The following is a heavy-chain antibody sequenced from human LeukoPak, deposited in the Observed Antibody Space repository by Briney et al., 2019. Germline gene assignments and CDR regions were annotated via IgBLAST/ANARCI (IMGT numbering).Heavy chain of an antibody. CDR2: IDSDGSST. D-gene: IGHD4-17*01. CDR1: GFTFSSYW. Sequence: GGSLRLSCAASGFTFSSYWMHWVRHAPGKRLVWVSRIDSDGSSTNYADSVKGRFTISRDNAKNTLYLQMNSLRAEDTAVYYCARDSTDYGDYGYWGQGTLVTVSS. CDR3: ARDSTDYGDYGY. V-gene: IGHV3-74*01. J-gene: IGHJ4*02.